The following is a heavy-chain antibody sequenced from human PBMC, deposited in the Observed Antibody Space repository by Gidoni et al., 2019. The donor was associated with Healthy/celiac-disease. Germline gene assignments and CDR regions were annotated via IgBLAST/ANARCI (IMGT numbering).Heavy chain of an antibody. Sequence: EVQLLESGGGLVQPGGSLRLSCAASGFTFSSYAMSWVRQAPGKGLEWVSAISGSGGSTYYADSVKGRFTISRDNSKNTLYLQMNSLRAEDTAVYYCAKDRGPSRAYDFWSGYFPTDYWGQGTLVTVSS. D-gene: IGHD3-3*01. J-gene: IGHJ4*02. V-gene: IGHV3-23*01. CDR1: GFTFSSYA. CDR3: AKDRGPSRAYDFWSGYFPTDY. CDR2: ISGSGGST.